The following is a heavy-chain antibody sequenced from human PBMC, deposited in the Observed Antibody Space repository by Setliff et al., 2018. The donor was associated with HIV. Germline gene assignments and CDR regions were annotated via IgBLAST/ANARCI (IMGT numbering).Heavy chain of an antibody. CDR2: IYQSGST. V-gene: IGHV4-39*07. CDR1: GGSISSSTYY. J-gene: IGHJ6*02. D-gene: IGHD3-22*01. Sequence: SETLSLTCTVSGGSISSSTYYWGWIRQPPGKGLEWIASIYQSGSTYYNPSLKSRVIISIDTSKNQFSLKLSSVTAADTAVYYCARGITMIVVANYGMDVWGQGTTVTVSS. CDR3: ARGITMIVVANYGMDV.